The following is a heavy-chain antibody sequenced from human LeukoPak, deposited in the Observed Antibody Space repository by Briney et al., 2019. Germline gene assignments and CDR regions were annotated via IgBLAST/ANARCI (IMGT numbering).Heavy chain of an antibody. D-gene: IGHD6-13*01. J-gene: IGHJ4*02. CDR1: GYTFTSYA. V-gene: IGHV1-3*01. CDR2: INAGNGNT. Sequence: GASVKVSCKASGYTFTSYAMHWVRQAPGQRLEWMGWINAGNGNTKYSQKFQGRVTITRDTSASTAYMELSSLRSGDTAVYYCARDHILGAAGNWGQGTLVTVSS. CDR3: ARDHILGAAGN.